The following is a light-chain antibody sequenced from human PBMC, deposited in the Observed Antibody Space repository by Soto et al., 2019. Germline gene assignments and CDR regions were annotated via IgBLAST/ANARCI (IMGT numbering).Light chain of an antibody. J-gene: IGKJ2*01. CDR1: QTISNW. V-gene: IGKV1-5*01. CDR2: DAS. CDR3: QQYISYSYT. Sequence: DIQMTQSPSTLSASVGDRVTITCRASQTISNWLAWYQQKPGKAPKLLFYDASSLHSGVPSRFSGSGSGTEFTLTISSLQPDDFATYYCQQYISYSYTFGQGTKLEI.